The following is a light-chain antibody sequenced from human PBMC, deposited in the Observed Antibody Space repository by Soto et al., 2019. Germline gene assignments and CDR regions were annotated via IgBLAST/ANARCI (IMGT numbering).Light chain of an antibody. V-gene: IGLV1-40*01. CDR2: GNS. J-gene: IGLJ1*01. CDR3: QSYDSSLSGVV. CDR1: SSNIGAGYD. Sequence: QSVLTQPPSVSGAPGQRVTISCTGSSSNIGAGYDVHWYQQLPGTAPKLLISGNSNRPSGVPDRFSGSKSGTSASLAITGLLAEDEADYYCQSYDSSLSGVVFGTGTKLTVL.